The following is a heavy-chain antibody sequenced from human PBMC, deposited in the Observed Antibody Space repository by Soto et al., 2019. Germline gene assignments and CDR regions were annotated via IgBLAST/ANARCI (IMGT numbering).Heavy chain of an antibody. CDR2: ISGSGGST. J-gene: IGHJ6*02. CDR3: AKDKGSGYDTSGYYYYGMDV. CDR1: DSPFSGNA. D-gene: IGHD3-10*01. Sequence: PGGPLNPSFPASDSPFSGNARAGARRPQGKGLEWVSAISGSGGSTYYADSVKGRFTISRDNSKNTLYLQMNSLRAEDTAVYYCAKDKGSGYDTSGYYYYGMDVWGQGTTVTVSS. V-gene: IGHV3-23*01.